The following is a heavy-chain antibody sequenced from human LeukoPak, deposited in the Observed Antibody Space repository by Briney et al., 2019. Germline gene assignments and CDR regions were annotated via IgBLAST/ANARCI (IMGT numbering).Heavy chain of an antibody. CDR3: ARNPPRTEDFNS. V-gene: IGHV1-8*01. CDR1: GYTFTNYD. D-gene: IGHD1-1*01. J-gene: IGHJ4*02. Sequence: ASVKVSCKTSGYTFTNYDINWVRQATGQGLEWLGWMSPNNGDTGYAQKFQGRVTMTRDTSTNTAYMELRGLTSEDTAVYYCARNPPRTEDFNSWGQGALVTVSS. CDR2: MSPNNGDT.